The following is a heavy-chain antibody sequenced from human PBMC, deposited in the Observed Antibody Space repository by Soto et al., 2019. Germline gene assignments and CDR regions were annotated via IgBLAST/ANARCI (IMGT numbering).Heavy chain of an antibody. CDR1: GDSVSSNGAG. V-gene: IGHV6-1*01. CDR2: TYYRSKWYY. D-gene: IGHD1-26*01. J-gene: IGHJ4*01. Sequence: SQTLSLTCAITGDSVSSNGAGWSWVRQSPSRGLEWLGRTYYRSKWYYEYAVSVRGRITINPDTSKNQYSLQLNSVTPEDTAVYFCARGEQYSGRIFDYWGQGXLVTVYS. CDR3: ARGEQYSGRIFDY.